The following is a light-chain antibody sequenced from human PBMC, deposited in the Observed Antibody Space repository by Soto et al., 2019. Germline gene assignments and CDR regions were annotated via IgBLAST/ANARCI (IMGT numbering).Light chain of an antibody. CDR1: QSVSSSY. CDR3: QQYASSWT. J-gene: IGKJ1*01. CDR2: GAS. V-gene: IGKV3-20*01. Sequence: EIVLTQSPGTLSLSPGERATLSCRASQSVSSSYLAWYQQKPGQAPRLLIYGASSRANGIPDRFSGSGSGTDFTLTISRLEPEDFAVYYCQQYASSWTFGQGTKVDIK.